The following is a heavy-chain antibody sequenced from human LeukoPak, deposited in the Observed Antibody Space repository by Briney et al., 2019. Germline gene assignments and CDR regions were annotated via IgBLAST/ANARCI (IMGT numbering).Heavy chain of an antibody. CDR2: VSHTGAT. J-gene: IGHJ3*01. Sequence: PSETLSLTCSVSGASLNGYFWNWVRQTPEKGLERIGYVSHTGATTSNPTLKSRVSITIDTSKSQISLTMTSVTAADSALYYCARDRRGSFYTFDLWGPGTIVSVS. CDR3: ARDRRGSFYTFDL. D-gene: IGHD1-26*01. CDR1: GASLNGYF. V-gene: IGHV4-59*01.